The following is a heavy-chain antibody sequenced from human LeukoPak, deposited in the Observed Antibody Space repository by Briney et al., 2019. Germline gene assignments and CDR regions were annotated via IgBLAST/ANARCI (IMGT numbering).Heavy chain of an antibody. J-gene: IGHJ5*02. D-gene: IGHD3-10*01. CDR3: ARLSGSGSSADRGFDP. Sequence: KLGESLKISCKGSGYSFTSYWIGWVRQMPGKGLEWMGIIYPGDSDTRYSPSFQGQVTISADKSISTAYLQWSSLKASDTAMYYCARLSGSGSSADRGFDPWGQGTLVTVSS. CDR1: GYSFTSYW. CDR2: IYPGDSDT. V-gene: IGHV5-51*01.